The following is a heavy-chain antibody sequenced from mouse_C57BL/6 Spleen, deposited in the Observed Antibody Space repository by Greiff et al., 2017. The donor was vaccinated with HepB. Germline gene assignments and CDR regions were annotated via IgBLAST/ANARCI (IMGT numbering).Heavy chain of an antibody. CDR3: ARRGKTGTSYYAMDY. V-gene: IGHV1-55*01. J-gene: IGHJ4*01. D-gene: IGHD4-1*01. CDR1: GYTFTSYW. CDR2: IYPGSGST. Sequence: QVQLQQPGAELVKPGASVKMSCKASGYTFTSYWITWVKQRPGQGLEWIGDIYPGSGSTNYNEKFKSKATLTVDTSSSTAYMRLSSLTSEDSAVYYCARRGKTGTSYYAMDYWGQGTSVTVSS.